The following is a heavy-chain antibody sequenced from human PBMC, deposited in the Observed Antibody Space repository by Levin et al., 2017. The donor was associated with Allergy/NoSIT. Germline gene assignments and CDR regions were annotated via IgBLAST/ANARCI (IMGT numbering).Heavy chain of an antibody. D-gene: IGHD2-15*01. CDR3: ARDLGRSYYFYYAMDV. CDR2: ISYDEIKK. Sequence: GGSLRLSCVASGFSFSSYAMHWVRQAPGKGLEWVAVISYDEIKKYYADSLEGRFTISRDNSQNTVYLQMSNLRPEDTALYYCARDLGRSYYFYYAMDVWGQGTTVTVSS. J-gene: IGHJ6*02. CDR1: GFSFSSYA. V-gene: IGHV3-30*04.